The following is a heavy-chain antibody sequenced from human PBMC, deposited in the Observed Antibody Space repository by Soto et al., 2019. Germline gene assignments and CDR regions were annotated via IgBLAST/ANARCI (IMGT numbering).Heavy chain of an antibody. J-gene: IGHJ3*02. CDR2: IYYTGNT. CDR1: GRSISTYY. CDR3: ARKPMNTHAFDI. V-gene: IGHV4-59*01. Sequence: SETLSLTCTVSGRSISTYYCTWIRQPPGKGLEWSGYIYYTGNTYYNPSLKSRVTISVDTSKNQFSLKLSSVTAADTAVYYCARKPMNTHAFDIWGQGTMVTVSS.